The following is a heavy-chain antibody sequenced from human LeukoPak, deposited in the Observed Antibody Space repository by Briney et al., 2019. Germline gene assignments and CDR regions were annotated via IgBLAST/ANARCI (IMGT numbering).Heavy chain of an antibody. V-gene: IGHV3-23*01. CDR3: AKGSSSSRPYYFDY. D-gene: IGHD6-6*01. CDR2: ITGSGGST. CDR1: GFTFSSYA. Sequence: GGSLRLSCAASGFTFSSYAMSWVRQAPGKGPEWVSAITGSGGSTYYADSVKGRFTISRDNSKNTLYQQMNSLRAEDTAVYFCAKGSSSSRPYYFDYWGQGTLVTVSS. J-gene: IGHJ4*02.